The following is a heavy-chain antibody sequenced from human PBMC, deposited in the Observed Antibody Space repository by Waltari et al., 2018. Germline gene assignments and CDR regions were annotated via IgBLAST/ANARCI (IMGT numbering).Heavy chain of an antibody. CDR3: ARGSYGSMDFHH. J-gene: IGHJ1*01. CDR1: GYTFTSYY. Sequence: QVQLVQSGAEVKKPGASVKVSCKASGYTFTSYYMHWVRQAPGQGLEWMGIINPSGGSTSYAQKFQGRVTITADKSTITAYMELSSLRSEDTAVYYCARGSYGSMDFHHWGQGTLVTVSP. CDR2: INPSGGST. D-gene: IGHD5-18*01. V-gene: IGHV1-46*01.